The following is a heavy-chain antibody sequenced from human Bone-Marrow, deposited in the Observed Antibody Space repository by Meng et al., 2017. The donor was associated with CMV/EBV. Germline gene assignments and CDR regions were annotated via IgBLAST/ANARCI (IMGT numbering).Heavy chain of an antibody. CDR3: ATGPYSGSYFDY. CDR2: IRYDGSNK. J-gene: IGHJ4*02. V-gene: IGHV3-30*02. CDR1: GFTFSSYG. Sequence: GESLKISCAASGFTFSSYGMHWVRQAPGKGLEWVAFIRYDGSNKYYADSVKGRFTISRDNSKNTLYLQMNSLRAEDTAVYYCATGPYSGSYFDYCGQGTLVTVSS. D-gene: IGHD1-26*01.